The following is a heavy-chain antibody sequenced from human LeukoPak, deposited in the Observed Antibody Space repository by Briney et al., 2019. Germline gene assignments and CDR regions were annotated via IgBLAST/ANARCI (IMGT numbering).Heavy chain of an antibody. CDR1: RFTFTRYA. CDR2: ISGSGGST. CDR3: AKGARPRVSSGFDY. J-gene: IGHJ4*02. V-gene: IGHV3-23*01. Sequence: GGSLRLSCAPSRFTFTRYAMSWVRDAPEEGLGWVSAISGSGGSTYYADSAKGSFTISRNNSQDTLYVQLNSLRADDTDVYYCAKGARPRVSSGFDYWGQGTLVTVSS. D-gene: IGHD1-14*01.